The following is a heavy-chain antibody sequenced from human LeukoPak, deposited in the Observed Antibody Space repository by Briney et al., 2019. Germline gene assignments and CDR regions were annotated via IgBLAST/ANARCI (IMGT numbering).Heavy chain of an antibody. Sequence: PGGSLRLTCAASGFTFSSYSMNWVRQAPGKGLEWVSSISSSSSYIYYADSVKGRFTISRDNAKNSLYLQMNSLRAEDTAVYYRARGFENSKYSSGDYWGQGTLVTVSS. J-gene: IGHJ4*02. D-gene: IGHD6-19*01. V-gene: IGHV3-21*01. CDR3: ARGFENSKYSSGDY. CDR2: ISSSSSYI. CDR1: GFTFSSYS.